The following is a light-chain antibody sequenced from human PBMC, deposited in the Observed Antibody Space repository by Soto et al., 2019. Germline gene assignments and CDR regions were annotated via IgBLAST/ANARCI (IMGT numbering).Light chain of an antibody. CDR2: GAS. CDR3: QRYRSSSSWT. Sequence: EIVLTQSPGTLSLSPGERATLSCRASRSVTNSYLAWYQQRPGQAPRLLIYGASSRASGIPDRFSGSGSGTDFTLTIDRREPEDFAVYYCQRYRSSSSWTFGQGTKVDSK. CDR1: RSVTNSY. V-gene: IGKV3-20*01. J-gene: IGKJ1*01.